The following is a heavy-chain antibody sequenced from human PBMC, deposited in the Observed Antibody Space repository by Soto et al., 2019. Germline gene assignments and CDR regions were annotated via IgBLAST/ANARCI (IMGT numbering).Heavy chain of an antibody. CDR1: GFTFRSYA. V-gene: IGHV3-23*01. J-gene: IGHJ4*02. D-gene: IGHD1-7*01. CDR2: VSGSGTDI. CDR3: AKEERAERELRHFDY. Sequence: EVQLLESGGGLVQPGGSLRLSCAASGFTFRSYAMNWVRQAPGKGLEWVSAVSGSGTDIYYADSVKGRFTISGDNSKNTLYLQMNSLRAEDTAIYYCAKEERAERELRHFDYWGQGTLVTVSS.